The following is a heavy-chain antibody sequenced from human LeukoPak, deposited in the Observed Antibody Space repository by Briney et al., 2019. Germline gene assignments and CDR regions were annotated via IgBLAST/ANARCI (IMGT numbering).Heavy chain of an antibody. Sequence: GGSLRLSCTVSGFTFGDYAMSWFRQAPGKGLEWVGFIRNIAYGGTAAYAASVEGRFTISRDDSESIAYLQMNSLKTEDTAVYFCTIYCAGGSCYSPSELFQHWGQGTLVTVSS. CDR2: IRNIAYGGTA. CDR1: GFTFGDYA. D-gene: IGHD2-15*01. CDR3: TIYCAGGSCYSPSELFQH. V-gene: IGHV3-49*03. J-gene: IGHJ1*01.